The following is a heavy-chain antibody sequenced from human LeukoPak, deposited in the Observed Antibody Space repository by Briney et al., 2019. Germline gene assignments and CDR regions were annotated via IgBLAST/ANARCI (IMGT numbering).Heavy chain of an antibody. Sequence: ASVKVSCKASGYTFTGYYMHWVRQAPGQGLGWMGWINPNSGGTNYAQKFQGRVTMTRDTSISTAYMELSRLRSDDTAVYYCARNPIYDFWSGYYLLDPWGQGTLVTVSS. V-gene: IGHV1-2*02. CDR3: ARNPIYDFWSGYYLLDP. D-gene: IGHD3-3*01. J-gene: IGHJ5*02. CDR2: INPNSGGT. CDR1: GYTFTGYY.